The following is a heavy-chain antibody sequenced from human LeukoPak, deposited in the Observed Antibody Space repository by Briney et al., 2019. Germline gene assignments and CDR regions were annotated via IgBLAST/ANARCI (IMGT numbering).Heavy chain of an antibody. V-gene: IGHV3-66*01. J-gene: IGHJ4*02. CDR2: IYSGGTT. D-gene: IGHD6-19*01. CDR3: ARAAGPSGH. CDR1: GFVVSGNY. Sequence: PGGSLRLSCAASGFVVSGNYMNWVRQTPGKGLEWISVIYSGGTTYYADSVKGRFTISRDDAGNTLGLQMNSLRVEDTAVYYCARAAGPSGHWGPGTLVIVSS.